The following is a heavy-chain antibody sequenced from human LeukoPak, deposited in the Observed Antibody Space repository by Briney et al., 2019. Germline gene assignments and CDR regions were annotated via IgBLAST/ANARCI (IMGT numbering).Heavy chain of an antibody. CDR2: ISYDGSNK. CDR1: GFTFSSYA. Sequence: PGGSLRLSCAASGFTFSSYAMHWVRQAPGKGLEWVAVISYDGSNKYYADSVKGRFTISRGNSKNTLYLQMSSLRAEDTAVYYCARDKTTRAFDYWGQGTLVTVSS. D-gene: IGHD1-14*01. V-gene: IGHV3-30-3*01. CDR3: ARDKTTRAFDY. J-gene: IGHJ4*02.